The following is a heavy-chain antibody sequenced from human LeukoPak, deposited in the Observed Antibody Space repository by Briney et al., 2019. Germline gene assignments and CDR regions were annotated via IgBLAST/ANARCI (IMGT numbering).Heavy chain of an antibody. V-gene: IGHV1-18*01. CDR1: GGTFSSYA. CDR3: ARDFRVYSSSWYSRGSRYFDL. Sequence: GASVNVSCKASGGTFSSYAISWVRQAPGQGLEWMGWISAYNGNTNYAQKLQGRVTMTTDTSTSTAYMELRSLRSDDTAVYYCARDFRVYSSSWYSRGSRYFDLWGRGTLVTVSS. D-gene: IGHD6-13*01. CDR2: ISAYNGNT. J-gene: IGHJ2*01.